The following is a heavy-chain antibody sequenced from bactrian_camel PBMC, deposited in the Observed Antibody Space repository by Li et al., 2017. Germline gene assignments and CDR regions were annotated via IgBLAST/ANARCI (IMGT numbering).Heavy chain of an antibody. J-gene: IGHJ4*01. CDR1: GFTASSKC. Sequence: HVQLVESGGGSVQPGGSLRLSCVASGFTASSKCMGWFRQAPGKEREGVAAIDRDGSTTYADSVKGRFTISKDNAKNTLYLQMSSLKPEDSAMYYCAAVGICRSLYGSQYTYWGQGTQVTVS. CDR3: AAVGICRSLYGSQYTY. D-gene: IGHD6*01. V-gene: IGHV3S53*01. CDR2: IDRDGST.